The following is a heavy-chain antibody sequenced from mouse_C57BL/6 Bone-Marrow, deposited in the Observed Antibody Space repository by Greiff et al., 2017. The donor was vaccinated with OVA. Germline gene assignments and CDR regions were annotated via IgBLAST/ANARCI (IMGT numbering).Heavy chain of an antibody. CDR2: IRNKANGYTT. V-gene: IGHV7-3*01. D-gene: IGHD2-1*01. Sequence: VQLKESGGGLVQPGGSLSLSCAASGFTFTDYYMSWVRQPPGKALEWLGFIRNKANGYTTEYSASVKGRFTISRDNSQSILYLQMNALRAEDSATYYCARYGYGNYFDYWGQGTTLTVSS. CDR1: GFTFTDYY. CDR3: ARYGYGNYFDY. J-gene: IGHJ2*01.